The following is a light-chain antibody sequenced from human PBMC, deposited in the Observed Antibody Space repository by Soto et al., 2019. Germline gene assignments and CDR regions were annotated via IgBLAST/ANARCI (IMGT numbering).Light chain of an antibody. Sequence: DIPMTQSPSTLSASVGDRVTITCRASQRISSWLAWYQQKPGKVPNLLIYDASSLESGVPSRFSGSGSGTEFTLTISSLQPDDFATYYCQQYNSYSTFGQGTKVEIK. CDR1: QRISSW. CDR3: QQYNSYST. V-gene: IGKV1-5*01. J-gene: IGKJ1*01. CDR2: DAS.